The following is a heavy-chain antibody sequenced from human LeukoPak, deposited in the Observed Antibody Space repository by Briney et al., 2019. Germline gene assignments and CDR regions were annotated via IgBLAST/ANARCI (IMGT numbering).Heavy chain of an antibody. CDR2: ISGSVSGFGSPT. CDR1: GFGFSSYD. CDR3: AKGKIIHNGAFDI. D-gene: IGHD2-8*01. V-gene: IGHV3-23*01. Sequence: QPGGSLRLSCAASGFGFSSYDMSWVRQAPVKGLEWVSAISGSVSGFGSPTKYADSVKGRFTISRDNSKKTLYLQMNSLRAEDTAVYYCAKGKIIHNGAFDIWGQGTVVTVSS. J-gene: IGHJ3*02.